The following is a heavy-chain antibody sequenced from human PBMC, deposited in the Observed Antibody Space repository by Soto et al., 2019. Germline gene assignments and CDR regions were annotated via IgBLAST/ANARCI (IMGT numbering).Heavy chain of an antibody. CDR3: ASQGVSMALEM. CDR1: GFTFSSYA. CDR2: LSYDGSNK. Sequence: QVQLVESGGGVVQPGRSLRLSCAASGFTFSSYAMHWVRQAPGKGLEWVAVLSYDGSNKYYADSVKGRFTISRDNSKNTLYLQVNSLRAEDSAVYYCASQGVSMALEMWGQGTMVTVSS. D-gene: IGHD2-21*01. J-gene: IGHJ3*02. V-gene: IGHV3-30-3*01.